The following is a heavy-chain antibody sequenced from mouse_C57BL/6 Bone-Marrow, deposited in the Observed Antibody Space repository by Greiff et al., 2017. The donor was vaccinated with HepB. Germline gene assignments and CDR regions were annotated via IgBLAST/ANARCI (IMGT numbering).Heavy chain of an antibody. V-gene: IGHV1-26*01. CDR3: AREGDSYDYDRFAY. CDR2: INPNNGGT. CDR1: GYTFTDYY. Sequence: VQLQQSGPELVKPGASVKISCKASGYTFTDYYMNWVKQSHGKSLEWIGDINPNNGGTSYNQKFKGKATLTVDKSSSTAYMELRSLTYEDSAVYYCAREGDSYDYDRFAYWGQGTLVTVSA. D-gene: IGHD2-4*01. J-gene: IGHJ3*01.